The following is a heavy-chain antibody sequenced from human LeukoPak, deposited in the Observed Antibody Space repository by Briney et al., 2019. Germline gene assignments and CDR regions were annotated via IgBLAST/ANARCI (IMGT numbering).Heavy chain of an antibody. V-gene: IGHV1-69*05. CDR1: GGTFSSYV. J-gene: IGHJ4*02. D-gene: IGHD5-12*01. CDR2: IIPIFSTA. Sequence: SVKVSCKASGGTFSSYVINLVRQAPGQGLEWMGGIIPIFSTADYAQKLQGRVTMTTDTSTSTAYMELRSLRSDDTAVYYCARTSHYVDIAATIPYGIYYFDYWGQGTLVTVSS. CDR3: ARTSHYVDIAATIPYGIYYFDY.